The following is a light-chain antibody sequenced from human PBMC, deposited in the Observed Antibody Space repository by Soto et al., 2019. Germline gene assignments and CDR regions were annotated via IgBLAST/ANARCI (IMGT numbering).Light chain of an antibody. CDR3: QQYGSSLYT. J-gene: IGKJ2*01. Sequence: EIVLTQSPGTLSLSPGERATLSCRASESVNIYVAWYQQRPGQAPRLLIYDASNRATGIPARFSGSGSGTHFTLTINRLEPEDFAVYYCQQYGSSLYTFGQGTKVDIK. V-gene: IGKV3-20*01. CDR1: ESVNIY. CDR2: DAS.